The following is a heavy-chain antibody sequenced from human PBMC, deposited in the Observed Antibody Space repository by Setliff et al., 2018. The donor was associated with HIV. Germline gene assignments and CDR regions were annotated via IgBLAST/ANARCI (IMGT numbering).Heavy chain of an antibody. V-gene: IGHV4-4*09. CDR1: DDTFSNYD. CDR2: ISSSGTT. J-gene: IGHJ4*02. D-gene: IGHD2-21*01. Sequence: PPEALSLTCVVSDDTFSNYDWTWIRQSPGKVLEWIGYISSSGTTNYTPSLRSRVTISMETSNTRFSLWLRSATSADTSTYFCARLGRAIDDGGSSLRLDFWGQGMLVTVS. CDR3: ARLGRAIDDGGSSLRLDF.